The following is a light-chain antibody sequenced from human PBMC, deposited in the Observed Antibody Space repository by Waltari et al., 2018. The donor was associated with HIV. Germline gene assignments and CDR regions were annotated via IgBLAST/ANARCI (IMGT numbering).Light chain of an antibody. CDR1: ARAVGAYAL. CDR2: QVT. Sequence: QSALTPPASVSGSPGPSVPISCPRTARAVGAYALVPWYQHSPGRDPKLIIFQVTNRPSGISNRFSASKSGNTASLTISGLQADDEADYFCSSYRSINILVFGGGTKLTV. J-gene: IGLJ3*02. V-gene: IGLV2-14*01. CDR3: SSYRSINILV.